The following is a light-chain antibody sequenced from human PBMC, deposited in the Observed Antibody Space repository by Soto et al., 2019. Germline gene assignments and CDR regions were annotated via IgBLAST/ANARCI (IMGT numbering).Light chain of an antibody. CDR3: QQYKNWPPDRT. V-gene: IGKV3-15*01. CDR1: QSVSSN. Sequence: EIVMTQSPATLSVSPGESATLSCRASQSVSSNLAWYQQKPGQAPRLLIYGASTRATGIPARFSGSGSGTEFTRTISSLQSEDFAIYFCQQYKNWPPDRTCGQGTKVEIK. CDR2: GAS. J-gene: IGKJ1*01.